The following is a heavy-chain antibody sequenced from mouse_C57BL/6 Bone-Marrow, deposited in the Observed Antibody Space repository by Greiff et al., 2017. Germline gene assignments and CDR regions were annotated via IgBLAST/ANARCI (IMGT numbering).Heavy chain of an antibody. V-gene: IGHV1-81*01. D-gene: IGHD1-1*01. Sequence: VMLVESGAELARPGASVKLSCKASGYTFTSYGISWVKQRTGQGLEWIGEIYPRSGNTYYNEKFKGKATLTADKSSSTAYMELRSLTSEDSAVYFGARGDYYGSSYYAMDYWGQGTSVTVSS. J-gene: IGHJ4*01. CDR3: ARGDYYGSSYYAMDY. CDR2: IYPRSGNT. CDR1: GYTFTSYG.